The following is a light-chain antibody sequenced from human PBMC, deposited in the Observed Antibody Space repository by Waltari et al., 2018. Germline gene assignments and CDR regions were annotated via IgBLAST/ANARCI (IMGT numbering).Light chain of an antibody. Sequence: DFVMTQSPLSLPVPPGEPASISCRSSQSLLHSNGYNYLDWYLQKPGQSPQLLIYLGSNRASGVPDRFSGSGSGTDFTLKISRVEAEDVGVYYCMQALQTPCTFGQGTKLEIK. CDR1: QSLLHSNGYNY. CDR2: LGS. J-gene: IGKJ2*02. V-gene: IGKV2-28*01. CDR3: MQALQTPCT.